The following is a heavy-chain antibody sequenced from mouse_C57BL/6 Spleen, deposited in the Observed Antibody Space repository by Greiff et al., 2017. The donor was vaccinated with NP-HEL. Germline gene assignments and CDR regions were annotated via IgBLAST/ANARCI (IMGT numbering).Heavy chain of an antibody. D-gene: IGHD2-1*01. Sequence: LVESGEGLVKPGGSLKLSCAASGFTFSSYAMSLVRQTPEKRLEWVAYICSGGDYIYYADTVTGRFTISRDNARNTLYLQMTSLKSEDTAMYYCTRDRGRYYGNYFDYWGQGTTLTVSS. CDR2: ICSGGDYI. CDR3: TRDRGRYYGNYFDY. J-gene: IGHJ2*01. CDR1: GFTFSSYA. V-gene: IGHV5-9-1*02.